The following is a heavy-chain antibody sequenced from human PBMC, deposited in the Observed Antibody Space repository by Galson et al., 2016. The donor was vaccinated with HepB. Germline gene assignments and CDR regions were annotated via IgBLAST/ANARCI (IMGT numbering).Heavy chain of an antibody. Sequence: SLRLSCAASGFTFSSYGMHWVRQAPGKGLEWVAIISYDGTNKHYADSLKGRFTISRDNSKNTLYLQMNSMRAEDTAVYYCAKDKTVTTSGYFDLWGRGTLVTVSS. V-gene: IGHV3-30*18. D-gene: IGHD4-17*01. CDR3: AKDKTVTTSGYFDL. CDR2: ISYDGTNK. CDR1: GFTFSSYG. J-gene: IGHJ2*01.